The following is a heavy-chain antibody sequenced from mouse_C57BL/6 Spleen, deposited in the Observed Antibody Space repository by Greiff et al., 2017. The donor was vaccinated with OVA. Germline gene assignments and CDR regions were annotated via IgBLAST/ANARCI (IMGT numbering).Heavy chain of an antibody. J-gene: IGHJ4*01. CDR3: ERRDYYGSSLGAMDY. Sequence: VQRVESGPELVKPGASVKISCKASGYAFSSSWMNWVKQRPGKGLEWIGRIYPGDGDTNYNGKFKGKATLTADKSSSTAYMQLSSLTSEDSAVYFCERRDYYGSSLGAMDYWGQGTSVTVSS. CDR2: IYPGDGDT. CDR1: GYAFSSSW. D-gene: IGHD1-1*01. V-gene: IGHV1-82*01.